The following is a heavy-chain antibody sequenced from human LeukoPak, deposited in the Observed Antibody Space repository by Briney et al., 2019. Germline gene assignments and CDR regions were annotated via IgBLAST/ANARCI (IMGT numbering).Heavy chain of an antibody. CDR2: ISGSGGST. V-gene: IGHV3-23*01. D-gene: IGHD1-26*01. CDR1: GFTFSSYA. CDR3: AKSEHYYYYGMDV. Sequence: GGSLRLSCAASGFTFSSYAMSWVRQAPGRGLEWVSAISGSGGSTYYADSVKGRFTISRDNSKNTLYLQMNSLRAEDTAVYYCAKSEHYYYYGMDVWGQGTTVTVSS. J-gene: IGHJ6*02.